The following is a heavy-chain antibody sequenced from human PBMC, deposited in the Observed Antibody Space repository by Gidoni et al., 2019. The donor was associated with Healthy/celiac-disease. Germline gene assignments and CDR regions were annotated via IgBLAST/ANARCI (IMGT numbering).Heavy chain of an antibody. CDR1: GFTFSSYW. CDR2: INSDGSST. Sequence: EVQLVESGGGLVQPGGSLRLSCAASGFTFSSYWMHWVRQAPGKGLVWVSRINSDGSSTSYADSVKGRFTISRDNAKNTLYLQMNSLRAEDTAVYYCAKRDGYILGLDYWGQGTLVTVSS. D-gene: IGHD5-12*01. CDR3: AKRDGYILGLDY. J-gene: IGHJ4*02. V-gene: IGHV3-74*01.